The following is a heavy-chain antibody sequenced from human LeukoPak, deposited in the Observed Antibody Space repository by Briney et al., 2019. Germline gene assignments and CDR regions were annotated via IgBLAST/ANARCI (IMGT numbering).Heavy chain of an antibody. CDR2: IYYSGST. CDR3: ARGRYSSGWHDY. V-gene: IGHV4-59*08. Sequence: SETLSLTCTVSGRSISSYYWSWIRQPPGKGLEWIGYIYYSGSTNYNPSLKSRVTISVDTSKNQFSLKLSSVTAADTAVYYCARGRYSSGWHDYWGQGTLVTVSS. J-gene: IGHJ4*02. CDR1: GRSISSYY. D-gene: IGHD6-19*01.